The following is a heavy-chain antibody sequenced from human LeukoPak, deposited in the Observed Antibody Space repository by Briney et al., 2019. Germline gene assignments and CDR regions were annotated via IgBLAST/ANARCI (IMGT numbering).Heavy chain of an antibody. Sequence: AGKVCCKAAGFSFGSSAMQWVRQARGQRLEWIGWIVLGSGNTDYAEKFQVRVTITRDLSTITAYLALSGLRSDDTAVYSCAADRSAAGSFYYASRGPTFGFDMWGQGTLVTVSS. J-gene: IGHJ3*02. V-gene: IGHV1-58*02. D-gene: IGHD3-22*01. CDR1: GFSFGSSA. CDR3: AADRSAAGSFYYASRGPTFGFDM. CDR2: IVLGSGNT.